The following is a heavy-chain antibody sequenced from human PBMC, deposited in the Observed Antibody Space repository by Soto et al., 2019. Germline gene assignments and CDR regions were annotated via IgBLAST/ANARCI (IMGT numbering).Heavy chain of an antibody. CDR3: ARVGDSSGYYYRNWFDP. CDR2: IIPIFGTA. D-gene: IGHD3-22*01. CDR1: GGTFSSYA. V-gene: IGHV1-69*12. J-gene: IGHJ5*02. Sequence: QVQLVQSGAEVKKPGSSVKVSCKASGGTFSSYAISWVRQAPGQGLEWMGGIIPIFGTANYAQKFQGRVTMTAXASSSXXYMELSSLRSEDTAVYYCARVGDSSGYYYRNWFDPWGQGTLVTVSS.